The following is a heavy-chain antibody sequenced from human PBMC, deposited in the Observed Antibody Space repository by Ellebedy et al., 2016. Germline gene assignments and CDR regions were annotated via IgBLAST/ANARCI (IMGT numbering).Heavy chain of an antibody. CDR2: ISWDSAVI. J-gene: IGHJ4*02. CDR1: GFTFNDYA. D-gene: IGHD4/OR15-4a*01. Sequence: SLKISXAGSGFTFNDYALHWVRQAQGKGLEWVSGISWDSAVIGYGGSVKDRFTISKDSAKNYLYLQMNSLRPEDTAFYYCAKGTMDYFYHWGQGTLVTVSS. V-gene: IGHV3-9*01. CDR3: AKGTMDYFYH.